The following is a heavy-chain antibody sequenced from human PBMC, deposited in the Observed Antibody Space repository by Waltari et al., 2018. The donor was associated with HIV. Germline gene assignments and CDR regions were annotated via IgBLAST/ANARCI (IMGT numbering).Heavy chain of an antibody. V-gene: IGHV3-7*04. Sequence: EVQLVESGGGLVQPGGSLRLSWAASGFTFSSYWMSWVRQAPGKGLEGVANIKQDGSEKYYVDSVNGRFTISRDNAENSLYLQMNSLRAEDTAVYYCARGGFYGSGSKVNWGQGTLVTVSS. J-gene: IGHJ4*02. CDR1: GFTFSSYW. CDR2: IKQDGSEK. D-gene: IGHD3-10*01. CDR3: ARGGFYGSGSKVN.